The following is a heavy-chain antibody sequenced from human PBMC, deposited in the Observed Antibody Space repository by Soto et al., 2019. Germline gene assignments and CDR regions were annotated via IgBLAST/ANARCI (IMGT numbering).Heavy chain of an antibody. J-gene: IGHJ6*02. CDR3: ARTWYCSSTSCHSEYGMDV. D-gene: IGHD2-2*01. CDR2: IDPSDSYT. CDR1: GYSFTSYW. V-gene: IGHV5-10-1*01. Sequence: GESLKISCKGSGYSFTSYWISWVRQMPGKGLEWMGRIDPSDSYTNYSPSFQGHVTISADKSISTAYLQWSSLKASDTAMYYCARTWYCSSTSCHSEYGMDVWGQGTTVTVSS.